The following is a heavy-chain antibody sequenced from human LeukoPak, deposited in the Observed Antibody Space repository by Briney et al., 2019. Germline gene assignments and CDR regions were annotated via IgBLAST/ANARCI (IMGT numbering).Heavy chain of an antibody. CDR2: NHXGTT. J-gene: IGHJ6*02. V-gene: IGHV4-34*01. Sequence: NHXGTTNSNPSLKSRVTISVDTSKNQFSLKLSSVTAADTAVYYCADGPRTGMRGAYYYYYGMDVWGQGTTVTVSS. CDR3: ADGPRTGMRGAYYYYYGMDV. D-gene: IGHD1-1*01.